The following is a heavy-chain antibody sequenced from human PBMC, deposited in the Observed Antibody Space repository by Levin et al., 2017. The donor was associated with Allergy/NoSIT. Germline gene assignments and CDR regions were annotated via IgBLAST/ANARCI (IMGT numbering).Heavy chain of an antibody. CDR1: GFTFSNYA. CDR3: TRGAYGEHDL. CDR2: IGASGAST. D-gene: IGHD4-17*01. Sequence: GESLKISCAASGFTFSNYAMSWVRQAPGKGLDGVSAIGASGASTYYADSVKGRFTISRDNSKTILYVQMDSLRAEVTAMYYCTRGAYGEHDLWGQGTLLTVSS. V-gene: IGHV3-23*01. J-gene: IGHJ5*02.